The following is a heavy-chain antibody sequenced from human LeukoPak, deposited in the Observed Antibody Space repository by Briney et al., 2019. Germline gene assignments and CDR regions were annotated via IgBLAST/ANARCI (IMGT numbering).Heavy chain of an antibody. CDR2: MRYDGSNR. J-gene: IGHJ4*02. CDR1: GITLSSYG. D-gene: IGHD2/OR15-2a*01. V-gene: IGHV3-30*02. Sequence: GGSLRLSCAASGITLSSYGMHWVRQAPGKGLEWVAFMRYDGSNRYYTDSVKARFTIYRDSSKNTLYLQMNSLRAEDTAVYYCARDWFHAIDYWGQGTLVTVSS. CDR3: ARDWFHAIDY.